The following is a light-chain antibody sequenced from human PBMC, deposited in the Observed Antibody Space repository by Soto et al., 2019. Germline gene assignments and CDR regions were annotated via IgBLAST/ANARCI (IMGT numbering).Light chain of an antibody. CDR1: QGVSVY. V-gene: IGKV1-27*01. J-gene: IGKJ4*01. Sequence: DIQMTQSPSSLSSSLGDRVTITCRASQGVSVYLAWFQQKPGKVPKLLIYAASTLHSGVPSRFSGSGSGTDFTLTISSLQPEDVATYYCQKYNTAPRTFGGGTKVEIK. CDR3: QKYNTAPRT. CDR2: AAS.